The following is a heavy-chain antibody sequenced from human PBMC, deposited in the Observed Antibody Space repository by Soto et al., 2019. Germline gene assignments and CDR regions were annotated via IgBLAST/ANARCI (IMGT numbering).Heavy chain of an antibody. J-gene: IGHJ5*02. Sequence: EVQLVESGGGLVQPGGSLRLSCAASGFTFSSYWMHWVRQAPGKGLVWVSRINSDGSSTSYADSVKGRFTISRDNAKNTLYLQMNSLRAEDTAVYYCARAVPIHLWSQGNWFDPWGQGTLVTVSS. V-gene: IGHV3-74*01. CDR2: INSDGSST. D-gene: IGHD5-18*01. CDR3: ARAVPIHLWSQGNWFDP. CDR1: GFTFSSYW.